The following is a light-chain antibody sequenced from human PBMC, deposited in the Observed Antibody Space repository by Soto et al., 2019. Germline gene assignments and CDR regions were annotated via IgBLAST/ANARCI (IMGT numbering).Light chain of an antibody. V-gene: IGKV1-39*01. CDR2: AAS. J-gene: IGKJ1*01. CDR1: QSISSY. Sequence: DIQMTQSPSSLSASVGDRVTITCRASQSISSYLNWYQQKPGKAPKLLIYAASSLQSGVPSRFSGSGSGTDFTLTIRSLQPEDFATYYCQQSYSTPPWTFVQGTKVEIK. CDR3: QQSYSTPPWT.